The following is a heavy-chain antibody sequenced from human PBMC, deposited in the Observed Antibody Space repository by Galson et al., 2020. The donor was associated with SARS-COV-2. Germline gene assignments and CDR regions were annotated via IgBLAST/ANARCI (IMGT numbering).Heavy chain of an antibody. CDR2: ISYDGSET. CDR1: GFTFGDYR. D-gene: IGHD6-19*01. Sequence: GESLKISCTASGFTFGDYRLHWVRQAPGRGLEWVALISYDGSETYYADSVKGRFTASRDYSKNTLYLQMNTLRAEDTAVYYCARDISTSGWYLDYWGQGTLVTVSS. V-gene: IGHV3-30*16. J-gene: IGHJ4*02. CDR3: ARDISTSGWYLDY.